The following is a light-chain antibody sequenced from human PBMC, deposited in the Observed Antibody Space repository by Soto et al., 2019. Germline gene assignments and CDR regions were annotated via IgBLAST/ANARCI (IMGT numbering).Light chain of an antibody. CDR2: SAS. J-gene: IGKJ5*01. V-gene: IGKV1-12*01. CDR3: QRTNSFPPYT. Sequence: DIQITKSPSSVSASVGDRVTITCRASQGIDSWLDWYQHKPGKATKILIYSASTLQSGVPSRFSVSRYRTDFTLTISNQQPEDLSTYFCQRTNSFPPYTFGQGTRLEIK. CDR1: QGIDSW.